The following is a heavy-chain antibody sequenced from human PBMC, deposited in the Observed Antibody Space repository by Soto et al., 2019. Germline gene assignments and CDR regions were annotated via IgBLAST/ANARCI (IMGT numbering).Heavy chain of an antibody. Sequence: SLRLSCAASGFTFSSYGMHWVRQAPGKGLEWVAVISYDGSNKYYADSVKGRFTISRDNSKNTLYLQMNSLRAEDTAVYYCAKEGWAYYGMDVWGQGTTVTVSS. J-gene: IGHJ6*02. D-gene: IGHD1-26*01. CDR2: ISYDGSNK. V-gene: IGHV3-30*18. CDR1: GFTFSSYG. CDR3: AKEGWAYYGMDV.